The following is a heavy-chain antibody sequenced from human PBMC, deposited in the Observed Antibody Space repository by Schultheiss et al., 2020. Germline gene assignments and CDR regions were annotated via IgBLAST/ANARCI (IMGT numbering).Heavy chain of an antibody. Sequence: SETLSLTCTVSGGSISSYYWSWIRQPAGKGLEWIGRIYTSGSTNYNPSLKSRVTMSVDTSKNQFSLKLSSVTAADTAVYYCASLRVVVPAAMRSGYYYYYGMDVWGQGTTVNVYS. CDR1: GGSISSYY. CDR2: IYTSGST. CDR3: ASLRVVVPAAMRSGYYYYYGMDV. J-gene: IGHJ6*02. V-gene: IGHV4-4*07. D-gene: IGHD2-2*01.